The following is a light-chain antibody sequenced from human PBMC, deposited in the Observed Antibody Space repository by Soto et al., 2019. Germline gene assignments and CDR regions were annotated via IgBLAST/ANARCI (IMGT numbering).Light chain of an antibody. CDR2: EVS. Sequence: QSALTQPASVSGSPGQSITICCTGTSSDVGGYNYVSWYQQHPGKAPKLMIYEVSNRPSGVSDRFSGSKSGNTASLTISGLQAEDEADYYCSSYTTSSTDVVFGGGTKLTVL. V-gene: IGLV2-14*01. J-gene: IGLJ2*01. CDR1: SSDVGGYNY. CDR3: SSYTTSSTDVV.